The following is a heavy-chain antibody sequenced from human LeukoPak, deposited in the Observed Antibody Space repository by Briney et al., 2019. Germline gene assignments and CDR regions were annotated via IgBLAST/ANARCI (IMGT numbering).Heavy chain of an antibody. J-gene: IGHJ4*02. CDR2: ISYDGSNK. D-gene: IGHD5-18*01. CDR1: GFTFSSYS. V-gene: IGHV3-30*18. Sequence: GGSLRLSRAASGFTFSSYSMNWVRQAPGKGLEWVAVISYDGSNKYYADSVKGRFTISRDNSKNTLYLQMNSLRAEDTAVYYCAKVPDGYSYGLDYWGQGTLVTVSS. CDR3: AKVPDGYSYGLDY.